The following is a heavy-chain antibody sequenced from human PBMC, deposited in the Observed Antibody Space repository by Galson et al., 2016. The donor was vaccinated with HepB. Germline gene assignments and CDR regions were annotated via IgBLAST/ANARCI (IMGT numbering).Heavy chain of an antibody. CDR2: ISYDGSNK. Sequence: SLRLSCAASGFTFRSYAMNWVRQAPGKGLEWVAVISYDGSNKYYADSVKGRFTISRDNSKNTLYLQMNSLRAEDTAVYYCARSRIIYCSSTSCYDAFDFWGQGIMVTVSS. J-gene: IGHJ3*01. CDR1: GFTFRSYA. CDR3: ARSRIIYCSSTSCYDAFDF. V-gene: IGHV3-30-3*01. D-gene: IGHD2-2*01.